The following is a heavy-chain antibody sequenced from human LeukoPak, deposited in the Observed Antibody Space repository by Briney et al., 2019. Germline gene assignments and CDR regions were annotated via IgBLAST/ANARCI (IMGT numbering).Heavy chain of an antibody. D-gene: IGHD1-26*01. J-gene: IGHJ5*02. CDR2: ITPIIDSA. CDR1: GGTLNSHT. Sequence: SVKVSCKASGGTLNSHTFSWVRPAPGQGLAWMGRITPIIDSAKYAQNFQDRVSIIADKSTSTVYLELSSLRSEDTAVYFCARVNLRGSQYNWFDPWGQGTLVTVPS. V-gene: IGHV1-69*08. CDR3: ARVNLRGSQYNWFDP.